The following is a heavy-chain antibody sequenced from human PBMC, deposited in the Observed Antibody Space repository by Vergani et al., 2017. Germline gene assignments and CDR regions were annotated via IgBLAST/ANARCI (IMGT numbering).Heavy chain of an antibody. CDR3: AKDHAVAGLDY. CDR1: GFPFRSYG. J-gene: IGHJ4*02. CDR2: ISSSSSTI. V-gene: IGHV3-48*01. Sequence: VQLVESGGGVVQPGRSLRLSCAASGFPFRSYGMHWVRQAPGKGLEWVSYISSSSSTIYYADSVKGRFTISRDNAKNSLYLQMNSLSAEDTAVYYCAKDHAVAGLDYWGQGTLVTVSS. D-gene: IGHD6-19*01.